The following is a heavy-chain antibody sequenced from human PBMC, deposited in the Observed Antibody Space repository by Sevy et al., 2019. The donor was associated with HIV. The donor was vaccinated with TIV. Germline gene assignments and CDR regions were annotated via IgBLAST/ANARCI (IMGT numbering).Heavy chain of an antibody. CDR1: GFTFSSYA. D-gene: IGHD4-17*01. Sequence: GGSLRLSCAASGFTFSSYAMSWVRQAPGKGLEWVSAISGSGGSTYYANSVKGRFSISRDNSKNTLYLQMNSLRAEDTAVYYCAKRGLRRTAGFDYWGQGTLVTVSS. CDR3: AKRGLRRTAGFDY. J-gene: IGHJ4*02. CDR2: ISGSGGST. V-gene: IGHV3-23*01.